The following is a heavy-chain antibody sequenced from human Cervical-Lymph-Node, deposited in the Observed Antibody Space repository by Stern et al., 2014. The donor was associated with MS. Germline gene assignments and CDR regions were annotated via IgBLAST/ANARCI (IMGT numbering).Heavy chain of an antibody. Sequence: VQLVQSGAEVKKPGESLKISCKDFGSSFTTYWLGWGRQMPGKGLEWMGGILTGDSDTTYSPTFQGQVTMSADKSTSTAYLQWRSLRASDTSMYYCAKRVSDAFNIWGQGTMVTVSS. CDR2: ILTGDSDT. D-gene: IGHD2-8*01. CDR1: GSSFTTYW. J-gene: IGHJ3*02. CDR3: AKRVSDAFNI. V-gene: IGHV5-51*03.